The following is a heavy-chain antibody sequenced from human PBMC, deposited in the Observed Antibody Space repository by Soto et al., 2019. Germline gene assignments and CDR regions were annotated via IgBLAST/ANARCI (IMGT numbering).Heavy chain of an antibody. CDR3: ASRGTPIDY. D-gene: IGHD3-16*01. CDR2: ISAYNGNT. J-gene: IGHJ4*02. V-gene: IGHV1-18*01. CDR1: GYTFTNFG. Sequence: QVQLVQSGAEVKKPGASVKVSCKASGYTFTNFGISWVRQAPGQGLEGMGWISAYNGNTNYAQKFQGRVTMNTDTSTSTAYMAVGSLRFDDPAVYYCASRGTPIDYWGQGPLVTVSS.